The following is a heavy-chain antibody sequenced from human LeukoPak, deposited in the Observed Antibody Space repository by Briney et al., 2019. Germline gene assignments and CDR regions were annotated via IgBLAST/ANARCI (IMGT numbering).Heavy chain of an antibody. Sequence: SETLSLTCTVSGGSISSYYWSWIRQPPGKGLEWIGEINHSGSTNYNPSLKSRVTISVDTSKNQFSLKLSSVTAADTAVYYCARHRRGVVPAALDYWGQGTLVTVSS. D-gene: IGHD2-2*01. CDR3: ARHRRGVVPAALDY. V-gene: IGHV4-34*01. CDR2: INHSGST. J-gene: IGHJ4*02. CDR1: GGSISSYY.